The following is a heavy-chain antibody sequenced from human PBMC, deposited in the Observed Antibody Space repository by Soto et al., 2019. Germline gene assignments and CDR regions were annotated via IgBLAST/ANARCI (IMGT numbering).Heavy chain of an antibody. CDR2: ISGSGGST. D-gene: IGHD6-19*01. J-gene: IGHJ6*02. V-gene: IGHV3-23*01. Sequence: GESLKISCAASVFTFSSYAMSWVRQAPGKGLEWVSAISGSGGSTYYADSVKGRFTISRDNSKNTLYLQMNSLRAEDTAVYYCAKDKSVAVAGIMDVWGQGTTVTVSS. CDR3: AKDKSVAVAGIMDV. CDR1: VFTFSSYA.